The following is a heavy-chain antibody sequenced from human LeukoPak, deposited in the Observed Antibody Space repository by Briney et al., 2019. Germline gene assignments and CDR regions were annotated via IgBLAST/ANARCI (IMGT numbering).Heavy chain of an antibody. J-gene: IGHJ6*02. CDR2: INTNTGNP. CDR1: GYTFTSYY. Sequence: GASVKVSCKASGYTFTSYYMHWVRQAPGQGLEWMGWINTNTGNPTYAQGFTGRFVFSLDTSVSTAYLQISSLKAEDTAVYYCARGKYDILTGYPTIGNYYYGMDVWGQGTTVTVSS. D-gene: IGHD3-9*01. CDR3: ARGKYDILTGYPTIGNYYYGMDV. V-gene: IGHV7-4-1*02.